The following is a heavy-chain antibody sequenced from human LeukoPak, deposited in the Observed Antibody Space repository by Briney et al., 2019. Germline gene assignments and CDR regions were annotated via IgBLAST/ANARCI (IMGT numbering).Heavy chain of an antibody. CDR3: ARPVWFGETIGNDAFDI. J-gene: IGHJ3*02. CDR1: GHSFTSYW. V-gene: IGHV5-51*01. Sequence: GESLKISCKGSGHSFTSYWIGWVRQMPGKGLEWMGIIYPGDSDTRYSPSFQGQVTISADKSISTAYLQWSSLKASDTAMYYCARPVWFGETIGNDAFDIWGQGTMVTVSS. D-gene: IGHD3-10*01. CDR2: IYPGDSDT.